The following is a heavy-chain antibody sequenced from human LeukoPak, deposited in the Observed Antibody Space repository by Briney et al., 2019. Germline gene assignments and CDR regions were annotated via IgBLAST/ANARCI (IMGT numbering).Heavy chain of an antibody. CDR3: ARMVSYGQNFDY. CDR2: IYSGGST. V-gene: IGHV3-53*01. J-gene: IGHJ4*02. D-gene: IGHD5-18*01. Sequence: PGGSLRLSCAASGFTASSNYMSWVRQAPGKGLEWVSVIYSGGSTYYADSVKGRFTISRDNSKNTLYLQMNSLRAEDTAVYYCARMVSYGQNFDYWGQGTLVTVSS. CDR1: GFTASSNY.